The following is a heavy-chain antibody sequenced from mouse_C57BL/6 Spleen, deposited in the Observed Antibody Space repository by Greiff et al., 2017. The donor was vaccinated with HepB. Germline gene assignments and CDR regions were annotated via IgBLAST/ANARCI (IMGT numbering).Heavy chain of an antibody. Sequence: VQLQQSGAELVRPGTSVKVSCKASGYAFTNYLIEWVKQRPGQGLEWIGVINPGSGGTNYSEKFKGKATLTADKSSSTAYMQLSSLTSEDSAVYFCARHWERNAMDYWGQGTSVTVSS. D-gene: IGHD4-1*01. CDR3: ARHWERNAMDY. V-gene: IGHV1-54*01. CDR1: GYAFTNYL. CDR2: INPGSGGT. J-gene: IGHJ4*01.